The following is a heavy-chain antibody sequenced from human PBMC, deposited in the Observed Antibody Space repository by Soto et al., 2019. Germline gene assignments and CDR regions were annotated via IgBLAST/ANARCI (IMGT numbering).Heavy chain of an antibody. CDR1: GYSFTSYW. D-gene: IGHD3-22*01. CDR2: IYPGDSDT. V-gene: IGHV5-51*01. CDR3: ARIRVVVIPDYFDY. J-gene: IGHJ4*02. Sequence: XESLTISCKGSGYSFTSYWIGLVRQMPGKGLEWMGIIYPGDSDTRYSPSFQGQVTISADKSISTAYLQWSSLKASDTAMYYCARIRVVVIPDYFDYWGQGTLVTVSS.